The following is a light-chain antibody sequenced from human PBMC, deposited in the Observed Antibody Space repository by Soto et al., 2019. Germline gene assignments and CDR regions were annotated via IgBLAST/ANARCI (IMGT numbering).Light chain of an antibody. CDR3: QQYYDWPIT. CDR2: SAS. V-gene: IGKV3-15*01. CDR1: QSISSL. J-gene: IGKJ5*01. Sequence: EIVLTQSPATVSVSPGERATLSCRASQSISSLLAWYQQKPGQAPSLLIYSASTRASGIPASFSGSGSGAEFTHTISSLRSEDFAVCYCQQYYDWPITFGQGTRLDIK.